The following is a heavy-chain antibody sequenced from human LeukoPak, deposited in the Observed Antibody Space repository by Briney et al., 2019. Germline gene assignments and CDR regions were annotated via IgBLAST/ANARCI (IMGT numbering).Heavy chain of an antibody. D-gene: IGHD6-19*01. CDR2: IYSGGST. V-gene: IGHV3-66*01. Sequence: PGGSLRLSCAASGFTVSSNYMSWVRQAPGKGLEWVSVIYSGGSTYYADSVKGRFTISRDNSKNTLYLQMNSLRAEDTAVYYCAKVRIAVAGIPTTNFDYWGQGTLVTVSS. J-gene: IGHJ4*02. CDR3: AKVRIAVAGIPTTNFDY. CDR1: GFTVSSNY.